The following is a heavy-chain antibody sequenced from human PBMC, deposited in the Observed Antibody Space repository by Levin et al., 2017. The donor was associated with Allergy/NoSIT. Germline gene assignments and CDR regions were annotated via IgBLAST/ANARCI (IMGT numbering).Heavy chain of an antibody. CDR3: ARDLLYSSGWGSQEDY. J-gene: IGHJ4*02. Sequence: SQTLSLTYTVSGGSISSSSYYWGWIRQPPGKGLEWIGSIYYSGSTYYNPSLKSRVTISVDTSKNQFSLKLSSVTAADTAVYYCARDLLYSSGWGSQEDYWGQGTLVTVSS. V-gene: IGHV4-39*07. D-gene: IGHD6-19*01. CDR1: GGSISSSSYY. CDR2: IYYSGST.